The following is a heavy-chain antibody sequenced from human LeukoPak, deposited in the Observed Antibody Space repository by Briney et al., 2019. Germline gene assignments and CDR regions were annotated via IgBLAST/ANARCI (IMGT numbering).Heavy chain of an antibody. CDR2: IYHSGST. CDR1: GYSISSGYY. Sequence: SETLSLTCTVSGYSISSGYYWGWIRQPPGKGLEWIGSIYHSGSTYYNPSLKSRVTISVDTSKNQFSLKLSSVTAADTAVYYCARRRRDGYKPFDYWGQGTLVTVSS. J-gene: IGHJ4*02. V-gene: IGHV4-38-2*02. CDR3: ARRRRDGYKPFDY. D-gene: IGHD5-24*01.